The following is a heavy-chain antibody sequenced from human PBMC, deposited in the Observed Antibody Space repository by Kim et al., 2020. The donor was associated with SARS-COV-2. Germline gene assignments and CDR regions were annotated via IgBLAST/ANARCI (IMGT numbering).Heavy chain of an antibody. CDR2: ISGYSPDT. V-gene: IGHV1-18*04. Sequence: ASVKVSCKASGYTFTSYGISWVRQAPGQGLEWMGWISGYSPDTDYAQKLQGRVTMTTDTSTSTAYMELRSLRSDDTAVYYCAPLPYVDTAIPWGQGTLVTVSS. CDR1: GYTFTSYG. D-gene: IGHD5-18*01. CDR3: APLPYVDTAIP. J-gene: IGHJ5*02.